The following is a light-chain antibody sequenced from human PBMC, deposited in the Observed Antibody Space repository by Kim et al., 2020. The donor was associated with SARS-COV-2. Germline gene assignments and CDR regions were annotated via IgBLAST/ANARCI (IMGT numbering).Light chain of an antibody. V-gene: IGKV3-15*01. CDR3: QQYNDWRS. J-gene: IGKJ1*01. Sequence: PGGVTTPSCTASQSSGNFLACYQQNAGQPPRLLFYAASTRATGIPARFSGSGSGTEFTLTISSLRSGDFATYYCQQYNDWRSFGQGTKVDIK. CDR2: AAS. CDR1: QSSGNF.